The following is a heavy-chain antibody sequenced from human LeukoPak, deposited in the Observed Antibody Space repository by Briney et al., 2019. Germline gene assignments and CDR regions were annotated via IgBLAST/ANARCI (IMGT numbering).Heavy chain of an antibody. Sequence: GGSLRLSCAASGFTFSSYSMNWVRQAPGKGLEWVSYISSSSSTIYYADSVKGRFTISRDNAKNSLYLQMNSLRAEDTAVYYCARNPEYYYYYGMDVWGQGTTVTVSS. CDR3: ARNPEYYYYYGMDV. CDR2: ISSSSSTI. CDR1: GFTFSSYS. V-gene: IGHV3-48*04. J-gene: IGHJ6*02.